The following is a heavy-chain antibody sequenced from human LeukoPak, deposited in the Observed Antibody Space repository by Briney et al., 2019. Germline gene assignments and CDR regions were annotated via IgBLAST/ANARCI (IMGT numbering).Heavy chain of an antibody. CDR2: INPSGGST. Sequence: ASVKVSCKASGYTFTSYYMHWVRQAPGQGLEWMGIINPSGGSTSYAQKFQGRVTITADESTSTAYMELSSLRSEDTAVYYCGHSSGYYPHFAAHHWGQGTLVTVSS. J-gene: IGHJ5*02. D-gene: IGHD3-22*01. V-gene: IGHV1-46*01. CDR1: GYTFTSYY. CDR3: GHSSGYYPHFAAHH.